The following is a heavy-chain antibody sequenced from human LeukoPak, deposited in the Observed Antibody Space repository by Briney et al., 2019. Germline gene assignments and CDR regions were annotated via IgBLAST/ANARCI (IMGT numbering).Heavy chain of an antibody. J-gene: IGHJ6*02. CDR1: GFTFSSYA. V-gene: IGHV3-23*01. D-gene: IGHD6-13*01. Sequence: PGGSLRLSCAASGFTFSSYAMSWVRQAPGKGLEWVSAISGSGGSTYYADSVKGRFTISRDNSKNTLYLQMNSLRAEDTAVYYCARTSYSSSWYDYYYYYGMDVWGQGTTVTVSS. CDR2: ISGSGGST. CDR3: ARTSYSSSWYDYYYYYGMDV.